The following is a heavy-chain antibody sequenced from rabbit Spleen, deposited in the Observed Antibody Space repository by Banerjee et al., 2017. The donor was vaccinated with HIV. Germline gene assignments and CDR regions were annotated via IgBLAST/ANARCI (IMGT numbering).Heavy chain of an antibody. Sequence: LEESGGGLVKPGGTLTLTCTVSGFSFSSNWICWVRQAPGKGLEWIACIYTGISTNTYYANWAKGRFTISKTSSTTVTLQMTSLTAADTATYFCARDTGTSFSSYGMDLWGPGTLVTVS. CDR2: IYTGISTNT. D-gene: IGHD8-1*01. J-gene: IGHJ6*01. V-gene: IGHV1S45*01. CDR1: GFSFSSNW. CDR3: ARDTGTSFSSYGMDL.